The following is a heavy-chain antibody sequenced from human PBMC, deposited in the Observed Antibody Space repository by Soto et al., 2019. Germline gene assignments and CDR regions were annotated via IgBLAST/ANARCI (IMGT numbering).Heavy chain of an antibody. D-gene: IGHD1-26*01. CDR1: GGTFSSYA. CDR2: IIPIFGTA. CDR3: ARAGVYSGSYYWFDP. Sequence: QVQLVQSGAEVKKPGSSVKVSCKAAGGTFSSYAISWVRQAPGQGLEWMGGIIPIFGTANYAQKFQGRVTITAEKSTSTAYMELRRMRSEDTAVYYCARAGVYSGSYYWFDPWGQGTLVTVSS. J-gene: IGHJ5*02. V-gene: IGHV1-69*06.